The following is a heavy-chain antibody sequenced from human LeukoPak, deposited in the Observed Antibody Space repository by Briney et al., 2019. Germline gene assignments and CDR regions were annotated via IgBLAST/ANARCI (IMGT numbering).Heavy chain of an antibody. Sequence: ASVKVSCKVSGYTLTELSMHWVRQAPGKGLEWMGGFDPEDGETIYAQKFQGRVTMTEDTSTDTAYMELSSLRSEDTAVYYCARRGSSSWYFDIDYWGQGTLVTVSS. CDR1: GYTLTELS. D-gene: IGHD6-13*01. CDR3: ARRGSSSWYFDIDY. V-gene: IGHV1-24*01. J-gene: IGHJ4*02. CDR2: FDPEDGET.